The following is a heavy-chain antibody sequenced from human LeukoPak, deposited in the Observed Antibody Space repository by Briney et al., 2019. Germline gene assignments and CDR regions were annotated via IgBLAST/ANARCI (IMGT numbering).Heavy chain of an antibody. CDR2: IFASGIT. CDR3: ARGPGSYPKEAFDM. J-gene: IGHJ3*02. CDR1: GGYISSGSYY. D-gene: IGHD3-10*01. Sequence: SETLSLTCTVSGGYISSGSYYWSWIRQPAEKGLEWIGRIFASGITNYNPSLKSRVTISVDTSNNQFSLKLSSVTAADTAVYYCARGPGSYPKEAFDMWGQGTMVTVSS. V-gene: IGHV4-61*02.